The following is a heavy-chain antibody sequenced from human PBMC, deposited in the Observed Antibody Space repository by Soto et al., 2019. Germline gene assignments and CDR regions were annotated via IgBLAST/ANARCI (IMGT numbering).Heavy chain of an antibody. J-gene: IGHJ4*02. Sequence: GASVKVSCKASGDTFTANYIHWVRQALGQGFEWMGWINPKSGGTKYPQKSQGRVTMTRDTSISTAYMELSRLRSDDTAVYYCARDMEGAFDYWGQGTLVTVSS. CDR3: ARDMEGAFDY. D-gene: IGHD1-26*01. CDR2: INPKSGGT. CDR1: GDTFTANY. V-gene: IGHV1-2*02.